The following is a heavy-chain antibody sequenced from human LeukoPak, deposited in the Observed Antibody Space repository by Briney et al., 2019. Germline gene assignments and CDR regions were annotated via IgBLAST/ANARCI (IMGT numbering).Heavy chain of an antibody. D-gene: IGHD6-13*01. CDR3: AREEQQLARTRYYYYYMDV. CDR1: GFTFSSYW. J-gene: IGHJ6*03. CDR2: IKQDGSEK. V-gene: IGHV3-7*01. Sequence: GGSLRLSCAASGFTFSSYWMSWVRQAPGKGLEWVANIKQDGSEKYYVDSVKGRFTISRDNAKNSLYLQMNSLRAEDTAVYYCAREEQQLARTRYYYYYMDVWGKGTTVTISS.